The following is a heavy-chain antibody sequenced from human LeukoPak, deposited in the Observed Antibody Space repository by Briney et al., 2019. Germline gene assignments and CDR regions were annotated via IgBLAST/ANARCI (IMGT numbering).Heavy chain of an antibody. V-gene: IGHV1-69*05. CDR2: IIPIFGTA. CDR1: GGTFSSYA. Sequence: ASVKVSCKASGGTFSSYAISWVRQAPGQGLEWMGGIIPIFGTANYAQKFQGRVTITTDESTSTAYMELSSLRSEDTAVYYCARGFCVSRDSSGYPAFDIWGQGTMVTVSS. CDR3: ARGFCVSRDSSGYPAFDI. J-gene: IGHJ3*02. D-gene: IGHD3-22*01.